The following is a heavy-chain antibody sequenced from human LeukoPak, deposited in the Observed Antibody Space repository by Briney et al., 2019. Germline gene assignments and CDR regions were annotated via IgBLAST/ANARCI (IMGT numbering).Heavy chain of an antibody. J-gene: IGHJ4*02. D-gene: IGHD3-10*01. CDR2: ISSGSSFI. CDR1: GFTFSSYS. V-gene: IGHV3-21*05. CDR3: ARDKGYSGSGSPY. Sequence: GGSLRLSCAASGFTFSSYSMIWVRQAPGKGLEWVSYISSGSSFISYADSVEGRFTISRDDPKNSLYLQMNSQRAEDTAVYYCARDKGYSGSGSPYWGQGTLVTVSS.